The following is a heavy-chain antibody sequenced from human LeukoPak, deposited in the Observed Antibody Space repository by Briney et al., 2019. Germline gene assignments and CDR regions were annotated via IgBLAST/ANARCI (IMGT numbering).Heavy chain of an antibody. CDR1: GFTFSSYA. Sequence: GGSLRLSCAASGFTFSSYAMHWVRQAPGKGLEWVAVISYDGSNKYYADSVKGRFTISRDNSKNTLYLQMNSLRAEDTAVYYCAKVVGGGTYYYDSSGYLLYWGQGTLVTVSS. J-gene: IGHJ4*02. CDR2: ISYDGSNK. V-gene: IGHV3-30*04. D-gene: IGHD3-22*01. CDR3: AKVVGGGTYYYDSSGYLLY.